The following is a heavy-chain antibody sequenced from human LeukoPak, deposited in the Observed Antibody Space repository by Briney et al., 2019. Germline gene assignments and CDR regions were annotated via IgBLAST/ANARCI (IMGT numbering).Heavy chain of an antibody. CDR1: GFTFSSYA. J-gene: IGHJ6*02. CDR2: ISGSGGGT. CDR3: ARVQSGSSDYYYYGMDV. D-gene: IGHD1-26*01. Sequence: GSLRLSCAASGFTFSSYAMSWVRQAPGKGLEWISAISGSGGGTYYADSVKGRFTISRDNSKNTLYLQMNSLRAEDTAVYYCARVQSGSSDYYYYGMDVWGQGTTVTVSS. V-gene: IGHV3-23*01.